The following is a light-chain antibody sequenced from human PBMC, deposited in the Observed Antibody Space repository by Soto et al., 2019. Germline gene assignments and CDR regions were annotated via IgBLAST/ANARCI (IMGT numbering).Light chain of an antibody. CDR1: SSDVGGYNY. CDR2: DVS. CDR3: SSYTSSSTPSYG. V-gene: IGLV2-14*01. Sequence: QSVLTQPASVSGSPGQSITISCTGTSSDVGGYNYVSWYQQHPGKAPKLMIYDVSNRPSGVSNCFSGSKSGNTASLTISVLQAEDEADYYCSSYTSSSTPSYGFGTGTKVTVL. J-gene: IGLJ1*01.